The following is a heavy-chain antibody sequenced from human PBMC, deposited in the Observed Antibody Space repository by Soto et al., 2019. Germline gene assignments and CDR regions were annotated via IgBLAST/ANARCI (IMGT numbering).Heavy chain of an antibody. Sequence: QVQLQESGPGLLKPSQTLSLTCTVSGVPISGGGFYWSWIRQHPGKGLEWIGYIYFSGSTYYNPSLKSRATISVDTSKNKFTLKLSSVTAADTAVYYCARDEAAAGTPAWWFDPWGQGTLVTVSS. J-gene: IGHJ5*02. CDR2: IYFSGST. D-gene: IGHD6-13*01. CDR3: ARDEAAAGTPAWWFDP. CDR1: GVPISGGGFY. V-gene: IGHV4-31*03.